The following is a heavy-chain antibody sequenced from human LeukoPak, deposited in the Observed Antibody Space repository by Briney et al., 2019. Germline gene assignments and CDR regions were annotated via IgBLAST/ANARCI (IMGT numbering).Heavy chain of an antibody. CDR1: GYTFTSYY. CDR2: IIPIFGTA. V-gene: IGHV1-69*13. Sequence: ASVNVSCKASGYTFTSYYIHWVRQAPGQGLEWMGGIIPIFGTANYAQKFQGRVTITADESTSTAYMELSSLRSEDTAVYYCARDPGRFGELSIKYNWFDPWGQGTLVTVSS. D-gene: IGHD3-10*01. J-gene: IGHJ5*02. CDR3: ARDPGRFGELSIKYNWFDP.